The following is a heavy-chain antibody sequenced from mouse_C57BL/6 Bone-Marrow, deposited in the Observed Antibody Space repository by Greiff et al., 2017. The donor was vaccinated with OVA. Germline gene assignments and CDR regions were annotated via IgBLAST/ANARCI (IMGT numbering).Heavy chain of an antibody. D-gene: IGHD1-1*01. V-gene: IGHV1-81*01. Sequence: VKLVESGAELARPGASVKLSCKASGYTFTSYGISWVKQRTGQGLEWIGEIYPRSGNTYYNEKFKGKATLTADKSSSTAYMELRSLTSEDSAVYFCARGNYYGSWRYFDYWGQGTTLTVSS. J-gene: IGHJ2*01. CDR3: ARGNYYGSWRYFDY. CDR2: IYPRSGNT. CDR1: GYTFTSYG.